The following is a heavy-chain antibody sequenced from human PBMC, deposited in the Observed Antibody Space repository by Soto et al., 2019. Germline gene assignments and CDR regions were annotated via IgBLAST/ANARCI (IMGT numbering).Heavy chain of an antibody. Sequence: SETLSLTCAVYGGSFSGYYWTWIRQPPGTGLEWIGEINHSGSTNYNPSLKSRVTISVDTSKNQFSLNLNSVTAADTAVYYCATMGTSVTRLYYFDYWGQGTLVT. CDR1: GGSFSGYY. CDR2: INHSGST. J-gene: IGHJ4*02. D-gene: IGHD4-17*01. CDR3: ATMGTSVTRLYYFDY. V-gene: IGHV4-34*01.